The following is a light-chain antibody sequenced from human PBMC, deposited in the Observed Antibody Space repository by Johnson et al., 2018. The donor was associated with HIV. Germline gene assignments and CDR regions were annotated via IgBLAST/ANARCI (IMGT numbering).Light chain of an antibody. V-gene: IGLV1-51*02. CDR2: KNN. CDR1: SSTIGNNY. Sequence: SVLTQPPSVSAAPGQKVTISCSGSSSTIGNNYVSWYQLLPGTAPKLLIYKNNKRPSGLPDRFSGSKSGTSATLDITGIHTEDDGDYYCESWDSSLSTGSYVFGPGTKVTVL. J-gene: IGLJ1*01. CDR3: ESWDSSLSTGSYV.